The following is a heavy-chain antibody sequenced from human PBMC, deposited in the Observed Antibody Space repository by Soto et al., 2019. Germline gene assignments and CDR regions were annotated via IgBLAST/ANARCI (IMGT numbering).Heavy chain of an antibody. CDR3: ASGRTYSNYVWYYYYYGMDV. Sequence: PSETLSLTCAVSGYSISSGYYWGWIRQPPGKGLEWTGSIYHSGSTYYNPSLKSRVTISVDTSKNQFSLKLSSVTAADTAVYYCASGRTYSNYVWYYYYYGMDVWGQGTTVTVSS. V-gene: IGHV4-38-2*01. CDR2: IYHSGST. D-gene: IGHD4-4*01. CDR1: GYSISSGYY. J-gene: IGHJ6*02.